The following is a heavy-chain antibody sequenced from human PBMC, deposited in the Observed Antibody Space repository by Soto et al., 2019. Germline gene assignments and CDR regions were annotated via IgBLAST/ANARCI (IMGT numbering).Heavy chain of an antibody. CDR3: AREKDYYGSGSRINWFDP. Sequence: GSLRLSCAASGFTFSDYYMSWIRQAPGKGLEWVSYISSSGSTIYYADSVKGRFTISRDNAKNSLYLQMNSLRAEDTAVYYCAREKDYYGSGSRINWFDPWGQGTLVTVSS. D-gene: IGHD3-10*01. J-gene: IGHJ5*02. V-gene: IGHV3-11*01. CDR1: GFTFSDYY. CDR2: ISSSGSTI.